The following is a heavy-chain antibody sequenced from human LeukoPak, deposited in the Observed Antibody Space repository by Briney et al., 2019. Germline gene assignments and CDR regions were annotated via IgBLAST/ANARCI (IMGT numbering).Heavy chain of an antibody. D-gene: IGHD1-26*01. CDR2: IWYDGGNK. J-gene: IGHJ4*02. Sequence: PGGSLRLSCAASGFTFSNYGMHWVRQAPGKGLEWVAVIWYDGGNKYYADSVKGRFTISRDNSKNTLYLQMNSLRAEDTALYYCAKKRAVGAPTGLDYWGQGTLVTVSS. V-gene: IGHV3-33*06. CDR1: GFTFSNYG. CDR3: AKKRAVGAPTGLDY.